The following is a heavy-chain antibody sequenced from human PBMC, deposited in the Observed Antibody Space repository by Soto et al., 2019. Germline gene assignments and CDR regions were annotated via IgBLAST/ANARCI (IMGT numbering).Heavy chain of an antibody. J-gene: IGHJ4*02. CDR2: INGGNGNT. D-gene: IGHD1-26*01. V-gene: IGHV1-3*01. Sequence: ASVKVSCKASGKTVTNYPIHWVRQTHGQRLEWMGWINGGNGNTYYSEHFRGRATFTRDTSAGTVYMQLGSLTSEDTAVYYCARDDSGFSGSHYIEYFNYWGQGALVTVSS. CDR3: ARDDSGFSGSHYIEYFNY. CDR1: GKTVTNYP.